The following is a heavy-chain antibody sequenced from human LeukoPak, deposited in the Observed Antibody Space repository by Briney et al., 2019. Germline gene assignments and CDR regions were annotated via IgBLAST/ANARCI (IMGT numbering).Heavy chain of an antibody. CDR3: ARGQVVGATTFYYYYMDV. Sequence: SETLSLTCTVSGGSISSYYWSWIRQPAGKGLEWIGRIYTSGSTNYNPSLKSRVTMSVDTSKNQCSLKLSSVTAADTAVYYCARGQVVGATTFYYYYMDVWGKGTTVTVSS. D-gene: IGHD1-26*01. CDR1: GGSISSYY. V-gene: IGHV4-4*07. CDR2: IYTSGST. J-gene: IGHJ6*03.